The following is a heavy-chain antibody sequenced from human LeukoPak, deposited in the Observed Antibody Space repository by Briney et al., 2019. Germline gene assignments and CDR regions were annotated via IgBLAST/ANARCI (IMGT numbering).Heavy chain of an antibody. CDR3: ARDRGDYVWGSYRGDAFDI. J-gene: IGHJ3*02. Sequence: PGGSLRLSCAASGLVFSSYTMGWVRHAPGKGLEWVSSSTPATDSTNYADSVQGRFTISRDNAKKTAYLQMNSLRAEDTAVYYCARDRGDYVWGSYRGDAFDIWGQGTMVTVSS. V-gene: IGHV3-21*01. D-gene: IGHD3-16*02. CDR1: GLVFSSYT. CDR2: STPATDST.